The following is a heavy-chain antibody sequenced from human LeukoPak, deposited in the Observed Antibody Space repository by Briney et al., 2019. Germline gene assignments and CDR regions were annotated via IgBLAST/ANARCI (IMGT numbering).Heavy chain of an antibody. J-gene: IGHJ4*02. CDR2: ISGSGSST. V-gene: IGHV3-23*01. D-gene: IGHD1-26*01. CDR1: GFTFSSYA. Sequence: GGSLRLSCAASGFTFSSYAMSWVRQAPGKGLEWVSSISGSGSSTYYADSVKGRFTISRDNPKNTLYLQMNSLRAEDTAVYSCAKDRARGGATDFDYWGQGTLVTVSS. CDR3: AKDRARGGATDFDY.